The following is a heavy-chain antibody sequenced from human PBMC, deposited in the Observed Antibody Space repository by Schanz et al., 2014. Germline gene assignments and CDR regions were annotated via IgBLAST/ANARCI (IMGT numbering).Heavy chain of an antibody. CDR3: AKRSCSGGSCLDY. J-gene: IGHJ4*02. Sequence: EVQLVESGGGLVKSGGSLRLSCAASGFTVSRNYMNWVRQAPGKGLEWVSVIYSGGSIYYTDSVKGRFTISRDNSKNTVYLQMNSLRAEDTAVYYCAKRSCSGGSCLDYWGQGTLVTVSS. CDR2: IYSGGSI. D-gene: IGHD2-15*01. V-gene: IGHV3-66*01. CDR1: GFTVSRNY.